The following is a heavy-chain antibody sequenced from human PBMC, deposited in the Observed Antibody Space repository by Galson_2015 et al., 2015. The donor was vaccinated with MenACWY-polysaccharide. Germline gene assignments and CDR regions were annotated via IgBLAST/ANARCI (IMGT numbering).Heavy chain of an antibody. CDR2: IGGSGTT. V-gene: IGHV3-23*01. J-gene: IGHJ5*02. CDR1: GFTFTNYA. CDR3: AKANSGGICTSGWACWFDP. Sequence: SLRLSCAASGFTFTNYAMNWDRHAPAKGLERVSSIGGSGTTYYADSVKGRFTISRDNSKNMVYLQMNSLRAEDTAIYYCAKANSGGICTSGWACWFDPWGQGSLVIVSS. D-gene: IGHD2-15*01.